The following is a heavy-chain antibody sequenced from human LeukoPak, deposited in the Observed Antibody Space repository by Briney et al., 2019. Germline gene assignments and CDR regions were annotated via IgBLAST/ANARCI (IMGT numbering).Heavy chain of an antibody. CDR2: IIPIFGTA. Sequence: SVKVSCKASGGTFSSYAISWVRQAPGQGLEWMGGIIPIFGTANYAQKFQGRVTITADESTSTAYMELSSLRSEDTAVYYCARELYDILTGYYIRVSIGMDVWGQGTTVTVSS. CDR1: GGTFSSYA. V-gene: IGHV1-69*13. D-gene: IGHD3-9*01. CDR3: ARELYDILTGYYIRVSIGMDV. J-gene: IGHJ6*02.